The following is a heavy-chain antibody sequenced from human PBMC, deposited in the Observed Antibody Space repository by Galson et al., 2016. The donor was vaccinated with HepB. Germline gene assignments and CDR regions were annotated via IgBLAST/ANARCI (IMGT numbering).Heavy chain of an antibody. CDR1: GFTFSQFA. V-gene: IGHV3-30-3*01. Sequence: SLRLSCAASGFTFSQFAVHWVRQAPGKGLEWVAVISYDGTKEYYTDSVKGRFTVSRDDSKNTLFLQMNTLRPEDTAVYYCARDQKYSGYDFYYGMDVWGKGATVTVSS. CDR2: ISYDGTKE. CDR3: ARDQKYSGYDFYYGMDV. J-gene: IGHJ6*04. D-gene: IGHD5-12*01.